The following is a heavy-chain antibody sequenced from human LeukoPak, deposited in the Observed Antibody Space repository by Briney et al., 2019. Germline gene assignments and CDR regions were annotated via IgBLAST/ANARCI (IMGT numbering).Heavy chain of an antibody. D-gene: IGHD3-22*01. CDR1: GFTFSSYE. Sequence: GGSLRLSCAASGFTFSSYEMNWVRQAPGKGLEWVSYISSSGSTIYYADSVKGRFTISRDNAKNSLYLQMNSLRAEDTAVYYCARDALTYYYDSSGYYYADPFDYWGQGTPVTVSS. CDR2: ISSSGSTI. V-gene: IGHV3-48*03. CDR3: ARDALTYYYDSSGYYYADPFDY. J-gene: IGHJ4*02.